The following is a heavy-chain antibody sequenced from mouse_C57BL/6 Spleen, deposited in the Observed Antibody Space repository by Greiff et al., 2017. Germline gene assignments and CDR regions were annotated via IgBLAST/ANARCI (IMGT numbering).Heavy chain of an antibody. J-gene: IGHJ2*01. CDR1: GYTFTSYW. V-gene: IGHV1-59*01. CDR2: IDPSDSYT. Sequence: VKLQQPGAELVRPGTSVKLSCKASGYTFTSYWMHWVKQRPGQGLEWIGVIDPSDSYTNYNQKFKGKATLTVDTSSSTAYMQLSSLTSEDSAVYYCAREGGDYWGQGTTLTVSS. CDR3: AREGGDY.